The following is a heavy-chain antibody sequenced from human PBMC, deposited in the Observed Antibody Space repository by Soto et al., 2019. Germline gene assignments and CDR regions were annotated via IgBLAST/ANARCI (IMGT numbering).Heavy chain of an antibody. J-gene: IGHJ4*02. CDR2: ISASGVST. CDR3: AKALLRPYYFDS. CDR1: GFIFNNYA. D-gene: IGHD1-26*01. V-gene: IGHV3-23*01. Sequence: SLRLSCAASGFIFNNYAMNWVRQAPGEGLQWVAGISASGVSTYYADSVKGRFIISRDNSKNTLFLQMNSLRAEDTAIYYCAKALLRPYYFDSWGLGTLVTVSS.